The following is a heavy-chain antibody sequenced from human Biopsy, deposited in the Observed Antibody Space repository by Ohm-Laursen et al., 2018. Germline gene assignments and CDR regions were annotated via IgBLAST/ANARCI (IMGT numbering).Heavy chain of an antibody. CDR2: IILNSDRL. CDR1: GFNVHKYG. J-gene: IGHJ6*02. V-gene: IGHV3-9*01. D-gene: IGHD3-16*01. Sequence: SLRLSCTASGFNVHKYGIHWVRQAQGKGLEWVSGIILNSDRLSYADSVRGRFTISRDNAKNSVYLQMNSLRPEDTALYYCIKDITPGGGGVWGQGTTVTVSS. CDR3: IKDITPGGGGV.